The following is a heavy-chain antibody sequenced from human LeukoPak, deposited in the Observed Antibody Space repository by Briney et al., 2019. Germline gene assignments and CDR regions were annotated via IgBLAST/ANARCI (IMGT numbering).Heavy chain of an antibody. CDR2: MSYDGSNK. J-gene: IGHJ1*01. D-gene: IGHD6-13*01. V-gene: IGHV3-30*18. CDR1: GFTFSSYG. Sequence: GGSLRLSCAASGFTFSSYGMHWVRQAPGKGLEWVAVMSYDGSNKYYADSVKGRFTISRDNSKNTLYLQMSSLRAEDTAVYYCAKWDSTWHFQHWGQGTLVTVSS. CDR3: AKWDSTWHFQH.